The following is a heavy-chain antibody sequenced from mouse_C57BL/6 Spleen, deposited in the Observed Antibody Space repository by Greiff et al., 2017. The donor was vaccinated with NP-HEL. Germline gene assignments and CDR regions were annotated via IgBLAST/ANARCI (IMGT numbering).Heavy chain of an antibody. CDR2: ISYDGSN. Sequence: DVQLQESGPGLVKPSQSLSLTCSVTGYSITSGYYWNWIRQFPGNKLEWMGYISYDGSNNYNPSLKNRISITRDTSKNQFFLKFNSVTTEDTATYYCARASNYHVSSPYYAMDYWGQGTSVTVTS. CDR3: ARASNYHVSSPYYAMDY. J-gene: IGHJ4*01. CDR1: GYSITSGYY. V-gene: IGHV3-6*01. D-gene: IGHD1-1*01.